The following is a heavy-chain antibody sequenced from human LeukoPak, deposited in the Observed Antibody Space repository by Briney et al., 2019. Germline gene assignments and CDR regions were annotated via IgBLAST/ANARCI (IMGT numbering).Heavy chain of an antibody. CDR1: GFTFSSYW. CDR2: IMQDGSEK. CDR3: AKAPQWLVSPHYFDY. Sequence: GGSLRLSCAASGFTFSSYWMSWVRHAPGKGLEWVAHIMQDGSEKYYVDSVKGRFTISRDNAKNSLYLQMNSLRAEDTAVYYCAKAPQWLVSPHYFDYWGQGTLVTVSS. V-gene: IGHV3-7*01. D-gene: IGHD6-19*01. J-gene: IGHJ4*02.